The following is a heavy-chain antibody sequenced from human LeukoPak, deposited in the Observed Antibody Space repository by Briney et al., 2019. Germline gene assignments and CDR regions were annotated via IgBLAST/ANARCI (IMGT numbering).Heavy chain of an antibody. V-gene: IGHV4-39*01. CDR3: SRHQSYGSGTYYAPFDN. CDR2: IDYTGNT. J-gene: IGHJ4*02. D-gene: IGHD3-10*01. Sequence: SETLSLTCTVSGGSVSSSSSYWGWLREPPMKGLEWIGIIDYTGNTEYNLSLQSRVTISVATSRNQFSLKLSSVTAADTAVYYCSRHQSYGSGTYYAPFDNWGQGILVTVSS. CDR1: GGSVSSSSSY.